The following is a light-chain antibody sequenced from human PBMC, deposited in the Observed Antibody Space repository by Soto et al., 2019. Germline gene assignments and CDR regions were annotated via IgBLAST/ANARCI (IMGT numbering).Light chain of an antibody. V-gene: IGLV2-11*01. J-gene: IGLJ1*01. CDR3: CSYAGSFTFV. Sequence: QSALTQPASVSGSPGQSITISCTGTNSDVGNYNYVSWYQQHPGKAPKLMIYDVIKRPSGVPDRFSGSKSGNTASLTISGLQAEDEADYYCCSYAGSFTFVFGTGTKLTVL. CDR1: NSDVGNYNY. CDR2: DVI.